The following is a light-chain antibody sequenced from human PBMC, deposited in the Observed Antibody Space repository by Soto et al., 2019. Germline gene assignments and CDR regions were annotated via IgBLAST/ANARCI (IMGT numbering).Light chain of an antibody. V-gene: IGLV2-14*01. J-gene: IGLJ2*01. CDR3: SSYTFASTLGL. CDR2: EVH. Sequence: QSALTQPASVSGSPGQSISVSCTGSSGDVGSYQYVSWYQQHPGKAPKLIIYEVHKRPSGVSDRFSGSKSGNTAALTISCLQAEDEDDYYCSSYTFASTLGLFGGGTKLTVL. CDR1: SGDVGSYQY.